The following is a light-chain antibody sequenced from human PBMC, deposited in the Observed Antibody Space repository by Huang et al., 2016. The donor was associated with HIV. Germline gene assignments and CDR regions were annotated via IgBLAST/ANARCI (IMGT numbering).Light chain of an antibody. V-gene: IGKV3-15*01. J-gene: IGKJ4*01. Sequence: ERVMTQYPATVSLSPGERATLSCRARLSVSTNLAWYQQRPGQAPRLLIYGASTRATCIPARFSAGVSGAEFTLTISSLQSEDFAVYYCQQYDNWPLTFGGGTKVQIK. CDR1: LSVSTN. CDR3: QQYDNWPLT. CDR2: GAS.